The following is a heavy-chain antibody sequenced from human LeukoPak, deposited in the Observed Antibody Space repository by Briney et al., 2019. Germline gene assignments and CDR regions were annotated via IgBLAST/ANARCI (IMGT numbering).Heavy chain of an antibody. CDR2: LIPMFDTP. CDR3: ARDNSVEDTAWWFDP. CDR1: GGTFSNYA. D-gene: IGHD4-23*01. V-gene: IGHV1-69*05. Sequence: GASVKVSCKASGGTFSNYAISWVRQAPGQGLEWMGGLIPMFDTPNYAQKFQGRVTMTRDMSTSTDYMELSSLRSEDTAVYYCARDNSVEDTAWWFDPWGQGTLVTVSS. J-gene: IGHJ5*02.